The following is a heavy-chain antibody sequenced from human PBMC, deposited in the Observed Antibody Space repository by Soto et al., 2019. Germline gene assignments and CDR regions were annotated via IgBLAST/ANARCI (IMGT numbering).Heavy chain of an antibody. V-gene: IGHV4-34*07. D-gene: IGHD3-22*01. CDR1: CGSFSGYY. CDR3: ATSNYDSPFPLSY. CDR2: IYHSGST. Sequence: SETLSLTCAVYCGSFSGYYGSWIRQPPGKGLEWIGYIYHSGSTYYNPSLKSRVTISVDRSKNQFSLKLSSVTAADTAVYYCATSNYDSPFPLSYWGRGPLVTVSS. J-gene: IGHJ4*02.